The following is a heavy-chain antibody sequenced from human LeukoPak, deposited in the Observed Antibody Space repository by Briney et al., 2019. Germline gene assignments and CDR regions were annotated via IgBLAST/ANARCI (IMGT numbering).Heavy chain of an antibody. CDR3: AKDEAWRPAAD. CDR1: GFTFSSYA. Sequence: PGVSLRLSCAASGFTFSSYAMSWVRQAPGKGLEWVSSITGSGDSAYYADSVKGRFTISRDNSKDTLYLQMNSLRAEDTAIYFCAKDEAWRPAADWGQGTLVTVSS. J-gene: IGHJ4*02. V-gene: IGHV3-23*01. CDR2: ITGSGDSA. D-gene: IGHD2-2*01.